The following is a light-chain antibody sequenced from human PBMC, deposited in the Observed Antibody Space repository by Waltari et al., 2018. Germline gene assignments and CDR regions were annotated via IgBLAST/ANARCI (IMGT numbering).Light chain of an antibody. V-gene: IGLV3-21*01. CDR1: NIGSKN. J-gene: IGLJ2*01. CDR2: YDS. Sequence: SYDVTQPRSVSVSPGQTASITCGRDNIGSKNVHWYQQKPAQAPVLVIYYDSDRPSGIPERFSGSNSGNTATLTISGVEAGDEADYYCQVWDSSGDHGLFGGGTRLTVL. CDR3: QVWDSSGDHGL.